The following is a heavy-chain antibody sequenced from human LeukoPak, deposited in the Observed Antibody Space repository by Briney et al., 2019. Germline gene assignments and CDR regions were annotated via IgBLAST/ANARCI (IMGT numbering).Heavy chain of an antibody. CDR2: ISSVSNAI. J-gene: IGHJ4*02. CDR1: GFTFGSYS. Sequence: PGGSLRLSCAASGFTFGSYSMNWVRQAPGNGLEWLSYISSVSNAIYYADSVKGRFTISRDNGTNSLYLQLNSLRAEDTAVYYCAKWVGTLGSLDFWGQGTLVTVSS. CDR3: AKWVGTLGSLDF. V-gene: IGHV3-48*04. D-gene: IGHD4-23*01.